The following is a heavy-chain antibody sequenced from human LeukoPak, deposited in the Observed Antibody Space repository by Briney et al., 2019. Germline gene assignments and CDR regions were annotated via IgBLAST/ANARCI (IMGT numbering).Heavy chain of an antibody. CDR1: GYTFTSYY. CDR2: FIPDSGGT. V-gene: IGHV1-2*02. Sequence: GASVKVSCKASGYTFTSYYMHWVRQAPGQGLEWMGWFIPDSGGTNFAQKFQGRVTMTRDTSISTAYMELSSLRSDDTAVYYCARDGGGWYNDYWGQGTLVTVSS. J-gene: IGHJ4*02. CDR3: ARDGGGWYNDY. D-gene: IGHD6-19*01.